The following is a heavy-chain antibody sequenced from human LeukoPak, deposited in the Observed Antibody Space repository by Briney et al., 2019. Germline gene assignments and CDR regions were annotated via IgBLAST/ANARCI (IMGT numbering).Heavy chain of an antibody. D-gene: IGHD3-22*01. Sequence: SQTLCLTSTVPSGSISSGDYYWSWIRQPPGKGPEWIWYISYSGSTYFNPSLKRRFTISVDTSNNQFSLKLSSVTAADTAVYYCARGDLYYYDSSGYYLHWGQGTLVTVSS. J-gene: IGHJ4*02. V-gene: IGHV4-30-4*08. CDR2: ISYSGST. CDR1: SGSISSGDYY. CDR3: ARGDLYYYDSSGYYLH.